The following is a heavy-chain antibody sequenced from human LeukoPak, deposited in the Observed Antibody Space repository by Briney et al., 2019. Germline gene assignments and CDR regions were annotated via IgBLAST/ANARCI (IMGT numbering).Heavy chain of an antibody. Sequence: GGSLRVSCAASGFTFSHYWMQWVRQAPGKGMECVSRIYSDESSAYYADSVKGRFTISRDNAKNTVDLQMNSLRAEDTAMYYCARIRGSRNSYFGAFDMWGQGTMVTVSS. D-gene: IGHD3-10*01. CDR1: GFTFSHYW. CDR3: ARIRGSRNSYFGAFDM. J-gene: IGHJ3*02. CDR2: IYSDESSA. V-gene: IGHV3-74*01.